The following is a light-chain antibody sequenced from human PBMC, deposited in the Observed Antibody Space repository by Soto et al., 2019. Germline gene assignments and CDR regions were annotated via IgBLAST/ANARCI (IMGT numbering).Light chain of an antibody. J-gene: IGKJ1*01. CDR1: QSISNY. Sequence: DIQMTQSPSSLSASVGDRITITCRASQSISNYLNWYQHKPGKAPKLLIYAASSLQSGVPSRFSGSGSGTDFTLTISSLQPEDFATYYCQQTYSTPPETFGQGTKVEIK. CDR2: AAS. V-gene: IGKV1-39*01. CDR3: QQTYSTPPET.